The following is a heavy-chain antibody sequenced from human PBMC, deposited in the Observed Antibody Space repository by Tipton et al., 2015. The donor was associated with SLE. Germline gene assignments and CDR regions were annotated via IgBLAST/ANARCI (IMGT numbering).Heavy chain of an antibody. CDR1: GDSVFIGSSSY. Sequence: LRLSCTVSGDSVFIGSSSYCGWIRQPPGKGLEWIGTIHYSGTTYYNPSLRSRVTISVDTSKNQFSLKLSSVTAADTAVYYCARLPTGFPNWFDPWGQGTLVTVSS. J-gene: IGHJ5*02. CDR2: IHYSGTT. V-gene: IGHV4-39*01. D-gene: IGHD4-17*01. CDR3: ARLPTGFPNWFDP.